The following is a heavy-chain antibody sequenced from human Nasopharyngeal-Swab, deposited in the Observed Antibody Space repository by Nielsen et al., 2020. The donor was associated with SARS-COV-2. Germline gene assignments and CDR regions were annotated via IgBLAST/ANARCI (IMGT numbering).Heavy chain of an antibody. CDR3: AKVVAAHYYYYGMDV. CDR2: ISWNSGSI. Sequence: WIRQPPGKGLEWVSGISWNSGSIGYADSVKGRFTISRDNAKNSLYLQMNSLRAEDTALYYCAKVVAAHYYYYGMDVWGLGTTVTVSS. J-gene: IGHJ6*02. V-gene: IGHV3-9*01. D-gene: IGHD2-15*01.